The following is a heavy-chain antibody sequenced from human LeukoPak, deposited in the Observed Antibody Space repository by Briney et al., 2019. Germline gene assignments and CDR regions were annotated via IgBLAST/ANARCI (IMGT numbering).Heavy chain of an antibody. CDR1: GASFSGYY. J-gene: IGHJ2*01. D-gene: IGHD2-15*01. Sequence: SETLSLTCAVYGASFSGYYWTWVRQAPGKGLEWIGEVNHRGNTNYSPSLKSRVTMSRDTSKNQFSLKLTSVTAADTAVYYCAGGVVVTTMGHWYFDLLGRATLVTVSS. V-gene: IGHV4-34*01. CDR3: AGGVVVTTMGHWYFDL. CDR2: VNHRGNT.